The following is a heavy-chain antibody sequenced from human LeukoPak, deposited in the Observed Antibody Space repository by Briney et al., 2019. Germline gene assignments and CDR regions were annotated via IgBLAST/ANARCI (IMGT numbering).Heavy chain of an antibody. D-gene: IGHD6-13*01. J-gene: IGHJ4*02. Sequence: GGSLRLSCAASGFTFSLHGIHWVRQAPGKGLEWVALIRHDGINKDYADSVKGRFTISRDNSKNTLYLQMNSLRAEDTAIYYCAKTCTSRWYADYWGQGTLVTVSS. CDR1: GFTFSLHG. CDR3: AKTCTSRWYADY. V-gene: IGHV3-30*02. CDR2: IRHDGINK.